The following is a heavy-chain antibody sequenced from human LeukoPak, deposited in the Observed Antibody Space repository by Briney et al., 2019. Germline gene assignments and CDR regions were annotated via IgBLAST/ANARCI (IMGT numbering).Heavy chain of an antibody. J-gene: IGHJ4*02. CDR3: ARVVGGNYYGSETGDY. V-gene: IGHV1-2*02. CDR1: GYTFTGYF. D-gene: IGHD3-10*01. CDR2: INPNSGGT. Sequence: GASVKVSCKASGYTFTGYFMHWVRQAPGQGLEWMGWINPNSGGTKYAQKFQGRVTMTRDTSISTAYMELSRLRSDDTAVYYCARVVGGNYYGSETGDYWGQGTLVTVSS.